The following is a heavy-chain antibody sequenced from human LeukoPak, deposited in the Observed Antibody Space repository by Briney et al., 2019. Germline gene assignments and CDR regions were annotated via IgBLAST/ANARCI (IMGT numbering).Heavy chain of an antibody. CDR3: ARDHWRLGNDY. V-gene: IGHV4-31*03. CDR2: IYYSGST. J-gene: IGHJ4*02. Sequence: PSETLSLTCTVSGGSISSGGYYWSWIRQHPGKGLEWIGYIYYSGSTYYNPSLKSRVTISVDTSKNQFSLKLSSVTAADTAVYYCARDHWRLGNDYWGQGTLVTVSS. D-gene: IGHD1-1*01. CDR1: GGSISSGGYY.